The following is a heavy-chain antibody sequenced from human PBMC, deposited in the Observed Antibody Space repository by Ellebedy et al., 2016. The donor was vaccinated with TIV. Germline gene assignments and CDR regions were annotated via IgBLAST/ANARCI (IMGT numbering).Heavy chain of an antibody. CDR2: IVGTGTTT. J-gene: IGHJ3*02. D-gene: IGHD3-16*01. CDR3: ARRGNYLGGAFDI. CDR1: EFTFSYYS. V-gene: IGHV3-48*02. Sequence: GGSLRLXXAASEFTFSYYSMNWVRQAAGKGLEWISYIVGTGTTTYYADSVKGRFTISRDNSKNSLFLQMNSLRDDDTAVYYCARRGNYLGGAFDIWGQGAMVIVSS.